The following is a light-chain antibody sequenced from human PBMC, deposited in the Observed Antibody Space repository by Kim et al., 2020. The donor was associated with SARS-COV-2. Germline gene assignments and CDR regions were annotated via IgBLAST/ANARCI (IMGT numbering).Light chain of an antibody. CDR2: AAS. J-gene: IGKJ3*01. CDR1: QGISSY. V-gene: IGKV1-8*01. CDR3: QQYYSYPIT. Sequence: ASTGDRVTITCRASQGISSYLAWYQQKPGKAPKLLIYAASTLQSEVPSRFSGSGSGTDFTLTISCLQSEDFATYYCQQYYSYPITFGPGTKVDIK.